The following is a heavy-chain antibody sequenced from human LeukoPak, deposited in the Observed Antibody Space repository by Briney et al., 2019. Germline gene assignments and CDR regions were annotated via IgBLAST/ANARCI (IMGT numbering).Heavy chain of an antibody. CDR2: IYHSGST. J-gene: IGHJ4*02. CDR1: GYSISSGYY. D-gene: IGHD2-2*01. V-gene: IGHV4-38-2*02. CDR3: ARLDIVVVPAAMRRDRLYYFDY. Sequence: PSETLSLTCTVSGYSISSGYYWGWIRQPPGKGLEWIGSIYHSGSTYYNPSLKSRVTISVDTSKNQFSLKLSSVTAADTAVYYCARLDIVVVPAAMRRDRLYYFDYWGQGTLVTVSS.